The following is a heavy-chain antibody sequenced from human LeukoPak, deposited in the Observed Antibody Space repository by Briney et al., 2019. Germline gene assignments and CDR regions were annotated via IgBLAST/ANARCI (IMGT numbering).Heavy chain of an antibody. CDR2: INPKSGGT. J-gene: IGHJ4*02. Sequence: ASVKVSCKASGYTFTSYGISWVRQAPGQGLEWMGWINPKSGGTNYAQRFQGRVTMTRDASISSAYMELSRLRSDDAAVYYCVRGGYNYGVDYWGQGTLVTVSS. CDR1: GYTFTSYG. D-gene: IGHD5-18*01. V-gene: IGHV1-2*02. CDR3: VRGGYNYGVDY.